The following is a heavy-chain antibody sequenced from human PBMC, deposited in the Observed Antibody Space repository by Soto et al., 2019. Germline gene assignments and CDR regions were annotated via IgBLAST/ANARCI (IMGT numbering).Heavy chain of an antibody. D-gene: IGHD3-10*01. CDR2: INHSGST. J-gene: IGHJ4*02. CDR3: ARVRKHIYGSGGVIDY. Sequence: PSETLSLTCAVYGGSFSGYYWSWIRQPPGKGLEWIGEINHSGSTNYNPSLKSRVTISVDTSKNQFSLKLSSVTAADTAVYYCARVRKHIYGSGGVIDYWGQGTLVTRLL. CDR1: GGSFSGYY. V-gene: IGHV4-34*01.